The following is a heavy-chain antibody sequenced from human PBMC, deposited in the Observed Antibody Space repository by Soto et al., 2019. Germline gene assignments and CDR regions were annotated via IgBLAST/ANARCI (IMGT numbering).Heavy chain of an antibody. CDR1: GYTFTSYG. J-gene: IGHJ4*02. V-gene: IGHV1-18*01. D-gene: IGHD5-12*01. CDR2: ISTNNGNT. CDR3: ARDSNTVTTKRHFH. Sequence: QVQLVQSGADVKKPGASVKVSCKASGYTFTSYGISWVRQAPGQGLEWMGRISTNNGNTNYAPNLQGRVTMSTDTSTSTAYLELRSLTSDDTAMYYCARDSNTVTTKRHFHWGQGTLVTVSS.